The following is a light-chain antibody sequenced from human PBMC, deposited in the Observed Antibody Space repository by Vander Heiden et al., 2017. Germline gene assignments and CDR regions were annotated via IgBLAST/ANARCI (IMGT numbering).Light chain of an antibody. CDR3: QQPSNWAELT. J-gene: IGKJ4*01. CDR2: DAS. V-gene: IGKV3-11*01. Sequence: EIVLTQSPATLSLSPGERATLSCRASQSVSSYLAWYQQKPGQAPRLLIYDASNRATGIPARFSGSGYGKDFTLTISSREPEDFAVYYCQQPSNWAELTFGGGTKVEIK. CDR1: QSVSSY.